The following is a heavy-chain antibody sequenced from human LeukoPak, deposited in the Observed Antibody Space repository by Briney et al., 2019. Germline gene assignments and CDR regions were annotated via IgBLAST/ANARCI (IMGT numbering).Heavy chain of an antibody. Sequence: GGSLRLSCAASGFTFSSYWMHWVRQAPGKGLMWVSHINSDGANTNYATSVKGRFTISRDNAKSMLYLYMNNLRAEDTAVYYCAKGYSGYESQWGQGTLVTVSS. CDR1: GFTFSSYW. J-gene: IGHJ4*02. CDR2: INSDGANT. V-gene: IGHV3-74*01. CDR3: AKGYSGYESQ. D-gene: IGHD5-12*01.